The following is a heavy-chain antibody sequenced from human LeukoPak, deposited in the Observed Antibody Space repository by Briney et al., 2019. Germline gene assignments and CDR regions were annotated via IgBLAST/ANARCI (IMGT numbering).Heavy chain of an antibody. D-gene: IGHD3-10*01. Sequence: SETLSLTCAVSGGSISSSNWWSWVRQPPGKGLEWIGEIYHSGSTNYNPSLKSRVTISVDKSKNQFSLKLSSVTAADTAVYYCAREAVRGVIGGGPKGYWGQGTLVTVSS. CDR1: GGSISSSNW. J-gene: IGHJ4*02. CDR2: IYHSGST. CDR3: AREAVRGVIGGGPKGY. V-gene: IGHV4-4*02.